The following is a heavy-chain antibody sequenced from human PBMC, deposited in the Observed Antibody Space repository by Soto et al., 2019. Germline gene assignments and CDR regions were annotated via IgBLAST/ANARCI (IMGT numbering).Heavy chain of an antibody. Sequence: QVRLQESGPGLVKPSGTLSLTCAVSGDSISSTYWWNWVRQPPGKGLEWIGEIYHSGSTNYNPSLKSRVTISIDKSNNQSSLRLNSMTAADTAMYYCARRVNMVRGFDPWGQGILVTVSS. CDR2: IYHSGST. V-gene: IGHV4-4*02. J-gene: IGHJ5*02. CDR3: ARRVNMVRGFDP. CDR1: GDSISSTYW. D-gene: IGHD3-10*01.